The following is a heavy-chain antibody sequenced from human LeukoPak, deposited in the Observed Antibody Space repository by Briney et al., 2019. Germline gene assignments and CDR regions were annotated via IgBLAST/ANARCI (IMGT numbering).Heavy chain of an antibody. J-gene: IGHJ3*01. D-gene: IGHD6-13*01. CDR2: IIPIFGTA. CDR3: AGAPGYGDAFDV. V-gene: IGHV1-69*13. Sequence: SVKVSCKASGGTFSSYAISWVRQAPGQGLEWMGGIIPIFGTANYAQKFQGRVTITADESTSTAYMELRSLRYDDTAVYYCAGAPGYGDAFDVWGQGTVVTVSS. CDR1: GGTFSSYA.